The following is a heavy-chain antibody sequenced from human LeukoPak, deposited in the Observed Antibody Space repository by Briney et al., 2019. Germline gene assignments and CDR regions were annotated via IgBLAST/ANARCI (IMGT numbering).Heavy chain of an antibody. D-gene: IGHD5-18*01. V-gene: IGHV3-23*01. Sequence: GGSLRLSCAASGFTFSSYGMSWVRQAPGKGLEWVSAISGSGGSTYYADSVKGRFTISRDNSKNTLYLQMNSLRAEDTAVYYCARDDPRGYSFKDVWGKGTTVTISS. CDR2: ISGSGGST. J-gene: IGHJ6*04. CDR1: GFTFSSYG. CDR3: ARDDPRGYSFKDV.